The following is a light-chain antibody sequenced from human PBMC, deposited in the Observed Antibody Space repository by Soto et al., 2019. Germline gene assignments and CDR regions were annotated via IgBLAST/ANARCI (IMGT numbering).Light chain of an antibody. CDR2: DAS. Sequence: DIQVTQSPSTLSASIVDRVTITCRASQNINNWIAWYQQKPGKAPKFLIYDASTLESGVPSRFSGSGFGTEFSLTIRSLQPDDFGSYYCQHMRTFGQGTKVDIK. CDR1: QNINNW. CDR3: QHMRT. V-gene: IGKV1-5*01. J-gene: IGKJ1*01.